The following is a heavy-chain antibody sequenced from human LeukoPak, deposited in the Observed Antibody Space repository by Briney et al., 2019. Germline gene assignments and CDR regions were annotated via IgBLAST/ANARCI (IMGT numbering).Heavy chain of an antibody. Sequence: GGSLRLSCAACGFSFGSHPMNWVRQAPGKGLEWVSGLTGSGDYTYYIDSVQGRFTISRDNSKNTLYLQMNSLRAEDTAVYYCARGVMAARLYYFDYWGRGILVTVSS. CDR2: LTGSGDYT. J-gene: IGHJ4*02. CDR3: ARGVMAARLYYFDY. V-gene: IGHV3-23*01. CDR1: GFSFGSHP. D-gene: IGHD2-21*01.